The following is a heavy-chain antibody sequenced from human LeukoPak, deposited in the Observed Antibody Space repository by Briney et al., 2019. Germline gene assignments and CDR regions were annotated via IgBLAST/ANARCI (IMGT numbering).Heavy chain of an antibody. Sequence: PSETLSLTCTVSGGSISSYYWSWIRQPPGKGLHWIGYMYYSGSTHYNPSLKSRVAISVDTCKNHFSLKLYSVTAADTAVYYCARHDIIGYEFLNYWGQGILVSVSS. V-gene: IGHV4-59*08. J-gene: IGHJ4*02. CDR1: GGSISSYY. D-gene: IGHD5-12*01. CDR2: MYYSGST. CDR3: ARHDIIGYEFLNY.